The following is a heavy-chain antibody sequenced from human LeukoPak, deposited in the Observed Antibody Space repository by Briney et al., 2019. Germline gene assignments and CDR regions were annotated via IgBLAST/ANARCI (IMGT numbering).Heavy chain of an antibody. V-gene: IGHV3-21*01. CDR3: ATAAGTPYRY. CDR1: GFTFSSYS. CDR2: ISSSSSYI. Sequence: GGSLRLSCAASGFTFSSYSMNWVRQAPGKVLEWVSSISSSSSYIYYADSVKGRFTISRDNAKNSLYLQMNSLRAEDTAVYYCATAAGTPYRYWGQGTLVTVSS. J-gene: IGHJ4*02. D-gene: IGHD6-13*01.